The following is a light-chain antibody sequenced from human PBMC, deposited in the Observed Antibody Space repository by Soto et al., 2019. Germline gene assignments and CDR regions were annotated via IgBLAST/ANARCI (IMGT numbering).Light chain of an antibody. Sequence: QSALTQPASVSGSPGQSITISCTGTSSVVGGYNYVSWYQHYPGKAPKLMIYDVTKRPSGVSNRFSGSKSGNTASLTISGLQAEDEAEYYCSSYTSSTTPYVFGTGTKVTVL. J-gene: IGLJ1*01. CDR2: DVT. CDR3: SSYTSSTTPYV. V-gene: IGLV2-14*03. CDR1: SSVVGGYNY.